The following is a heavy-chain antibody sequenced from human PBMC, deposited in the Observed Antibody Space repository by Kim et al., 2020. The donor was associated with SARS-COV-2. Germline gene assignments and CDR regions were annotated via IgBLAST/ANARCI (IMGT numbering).Heavy chain of an antibody. CDR2: IIPIFGTA. J-gene: IGHJ6*02. CDR1: GGTFSSYA. D-gene: IGHD3-9*01. CDR3: ARGVLRYFDWLPDYYGMDV. V-gene: IGHV1-69*13. Sequence: SVKVSCKASGGTFSSYAISWVRQAPGQGLEWMGGIIPIFGTANYAQKFQGRVTITADESTSTAYMELSSLRSEDTAVYYCARGVLRYFDWLPDYYGMDVWGQGTTVTVSS.